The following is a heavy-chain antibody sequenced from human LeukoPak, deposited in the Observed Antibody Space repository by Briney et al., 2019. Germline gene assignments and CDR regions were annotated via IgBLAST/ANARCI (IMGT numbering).Heavy chain of an antibody. CDR2: IYPGDSDT. V-gene: IGHV5-51*01. Sequence: GESLKISCKGSGYIFTSYWIGWVRQLPGKGLEWMGMIYPGDSDTRYSPSFQGQVTISADKSISTAYLQWSSLKASDTAMYYCAKQGGAAEGVFEAWGEGTLVTVSS. CDR3: AKQGGAAEGVFEA. D-gene: IGHD6-13*01. J-gene: IGHJ5*02. CDR1: GYIFTSYW.